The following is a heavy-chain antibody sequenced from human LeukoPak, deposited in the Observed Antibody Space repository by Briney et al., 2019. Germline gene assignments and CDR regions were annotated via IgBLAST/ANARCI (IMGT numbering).Heavy chain of an antibody. CDR1: GYTFTSYY. Sequence: ASVKVSCKASGYTFTSYYMHWVRQAPGQGLEWMGIINPSGGSTSYAQKFQGRVTMTRDTSTSTVYMELSSLRSEDTAVYYCARAVSYVAAAGTGRDYWGQGTLVTVSS. CDR3: ARAVSYVAAAGTGRDY. J-gene: IGHJ4*02. V-gene: IGHV1-46*01. D-gene: IGHD6-13*01. CDR2: INPSGGST.